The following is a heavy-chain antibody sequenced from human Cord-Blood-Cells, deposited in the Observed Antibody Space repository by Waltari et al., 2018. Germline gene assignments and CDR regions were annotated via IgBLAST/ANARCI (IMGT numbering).Heavy chain of an antibody. J-gene: IGHJ4*02. Sequence: QVQLQESGPGLVKPSHTLSLTCTVSGGSISSGGYYWGWIRQHPGKGLEWIGYIYYRGSTYYHPSLKSRVTLAVDTSKNQFALKLSSVTAADTSGYYCAAGYSLFDYWGQGTLVTVSS. D-gene: IGHD5-18*01. CDR2: IYYRGST. CDR3: AAGYSLFDY. CDR1: GGSISSGGYY. V-gene: IGHV4-31*03.